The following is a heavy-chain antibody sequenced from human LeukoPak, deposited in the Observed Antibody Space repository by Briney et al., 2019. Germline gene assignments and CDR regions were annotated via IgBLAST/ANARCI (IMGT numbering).Heavy chain of an antibody. CDR2: ISSSSSTM. Sequence: GGSLRLSCAASGFTFSTYSMSWVRQAPGKGLEWLSYISSSSSTMYYADSVKGRFTISRDNAKNSVYLQMNSLRDEDTAVYYCARDRTVAVGTHFDYWGQGTLVTVSS. V-gene: IGHV3-48*02. J-gene: IGHJ4*02. CDR3: ARDRTVAVGTHFDY. CDR1: GFTFSTYS. D-gene: IGHD2-15*01.